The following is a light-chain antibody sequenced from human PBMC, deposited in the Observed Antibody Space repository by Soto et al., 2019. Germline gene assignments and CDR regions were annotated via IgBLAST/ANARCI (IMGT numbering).Light chain of an antibody. CDR3: QQRSNWLFT. J-gene: IGKJ4*01. CDR1: QTVSGSQ. V-gene: IGKV3D-20*02. CDR2: DAS. Sequence: EIELTQSPGTLSLSPGERATLSCRASQTVSGSQLAWYQQRPGQPPRLLIFDASRRATGIPDRFSGSGSGTDFSLTISRLEPEDFAVYYCQQRSNWLFTFGGGTKVEIK.